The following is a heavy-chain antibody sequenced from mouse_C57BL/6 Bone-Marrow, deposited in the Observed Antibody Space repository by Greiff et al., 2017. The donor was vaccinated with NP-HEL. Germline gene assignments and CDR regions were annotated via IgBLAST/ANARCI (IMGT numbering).Heavy chain of an antibody. CDR2: IRNKANGYTT. CDR1: GFTFTDYY. CDR3: ARSIYYDYADDPFYAMDY. J-gene: IGHJ4*01. V-gene: IGHV7-3*01. Sequence: EVKLVESGGGLVQPGGSLSLSCAASGFTFTDYYMNWVRQPPGKALEWLGFIRNKANGYTTEYSASVKGRFTISRDNSQSILYLQRNALRAEDSATYVCARSIYYDYADDPFYAMDYWGQGTSVTVSS. D-gene: IGHD2-4*01.